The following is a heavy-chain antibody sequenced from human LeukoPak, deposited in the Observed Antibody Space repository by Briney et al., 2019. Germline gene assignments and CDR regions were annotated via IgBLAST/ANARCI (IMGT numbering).Heavy chain of an antibody. Sequence: GASVKVSCKASGYTFTDYYMHWVRQAPGQGLEWMGWINPNSGGTNYAQKFQGRVTMTRDTSISTAYMELSRLRSDDTAVYYCARKKSPYYYDSSGYPYFDYWGQGTLVTVSS. D-gene: IGHD3-22*01. CDR3: ARKKSPYYYDSSGYPYFDY. CDR1: GYTFTDYY. V-gene: IGHV1-2*02. CDR2: INPNSGGT. J-gene: IGHJ4*02.